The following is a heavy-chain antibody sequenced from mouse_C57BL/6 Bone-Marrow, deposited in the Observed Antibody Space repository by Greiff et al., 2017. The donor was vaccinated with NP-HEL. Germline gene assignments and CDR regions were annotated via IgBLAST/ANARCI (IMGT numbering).Heavy chain of an antibody. CDR1: GYTFTSYW. Sequence: QVQLQQPGAELVKPGASVKLSCKASGYTFTSYWMHWVKQRPGQGLEWIGMIHPNSGSTNYNEKFKSKATLTVDKSSSTAYMQLSSLTSEDSAVYYCAYYYGSSYVSFAYWGQGTLVTVSA. D-gene: IGHD1-1*01. CDR3: AYYYGSSYVSFAY. J-gene: IGHJ3*01. CDR2: IHPNSGST. V-gene: IGHV1-64*01.